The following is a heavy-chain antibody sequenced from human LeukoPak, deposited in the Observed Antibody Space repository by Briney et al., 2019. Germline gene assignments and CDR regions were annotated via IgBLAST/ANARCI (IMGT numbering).Heavy chain of an antibody. V-gene: IGHV1-46*01. CDR2: INPSGGDT. Sequence: VASVKVSCKASGYTFTSYYMHWVRQAPGQGLEWMGVINPSGGDTTYAQKFQGRVTLTRDMSTSTVYMELSSLRSEDTAVYYCARDGGYGDYYFDYWGQGTLVTVSS. J-gene: IGHJ4*02. CDR1: GYTFTSYY. CDR3: ARDGGYGDYYFDY. D-gene: IGHD4-17*01.